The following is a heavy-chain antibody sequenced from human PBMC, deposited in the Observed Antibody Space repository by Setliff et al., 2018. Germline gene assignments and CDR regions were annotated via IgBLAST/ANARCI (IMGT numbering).Heavy chain of an antibody. J-gene: IGHJ4*02. D-gene: IGHD6-13*01. V-gene: IGHV1-8*01. CDR1: GYTFTSYD. CDR2: MNPNSGNT. CDR3: ARERSSSWPTKYYFDY. Sequence: ASVKVSCKASGYTFTSYDINWVRQATGQGLEWMGWMNPNSGNTGYAQKFQGRVTITADESTSTAYMELSSLRSEDTAVYYCARERSSSWPTKYYFDYWGQGTLVTVSS.